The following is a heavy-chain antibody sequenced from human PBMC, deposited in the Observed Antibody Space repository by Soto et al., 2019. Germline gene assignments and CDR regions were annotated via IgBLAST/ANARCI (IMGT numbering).Heavy chain of an antibody. CDR2: INHSGST. Sequence: ASETLSLSCAVYGGSFSGYYWSWIRQPPGKGLEWIGEINHSGSTNYNPSLKSRVTRSVDTSKNQFSLMLSSVTAADTAVYYCARGDSNYDILTGYSNWFDPWGQGTLVTVSS. J-gene: IGHJ5*02. V-gene: IGHV4-34*01. CDR3: ARGDSNYDILTGYSNWFDP. CDR1: GGSFSGYY. D-gene: IGHD3-9*01.